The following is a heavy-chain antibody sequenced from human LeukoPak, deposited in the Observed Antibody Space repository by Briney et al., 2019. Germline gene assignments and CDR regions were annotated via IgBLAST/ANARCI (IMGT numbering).Heavy chain of an antibody. D-gene: IGHD3/OR15-3a*01. J-gene: IGHJ4*02. CDR2: INQNGIT. V-gene: IGHV4-34*01. CDR3: ARQTGSGLFILP. Sequence: SETLSLNCAVYGGSFSGYFWNWIRQPPGKGLEWIGEINQNGITNYNPSLTSRATISVAPSKNQIFLKLTSVTAADTAVYYCARQTGSGLFILPGGQGTLVTVSS. CDR1: GGSFSGYF.